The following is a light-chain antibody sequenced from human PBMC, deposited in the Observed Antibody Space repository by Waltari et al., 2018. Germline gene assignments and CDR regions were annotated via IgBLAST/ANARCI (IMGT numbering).Light chain of an antibody. Sequence: SYDLTQTPSMSVSPGQTATITCPGDKLGDKYVCWYQQKSGQSPALVIYQDGRRPSGIPERFSGSNSGNTATLTISGTLIMDEAVYYCQAWDSGTAVFGGGTRLTVL. V-gene: IGLV3-1*01. J-gene: IGLJ3*02. CDR1: KLGDKY. CDR3: QAWDSGTAV. CDR2: QDG.